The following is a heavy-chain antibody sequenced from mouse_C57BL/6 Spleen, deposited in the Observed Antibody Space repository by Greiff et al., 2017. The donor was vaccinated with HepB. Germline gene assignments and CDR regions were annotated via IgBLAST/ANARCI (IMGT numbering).Heavy chain of an antibody. D-gene: IGHD4-1*01. CDR2: IDPSDSYT. Sequence: VQLQQPGAELVMPGASVKLSCKASGYTFTSYWMHWVKQRPGQGLEWIGEIDPSDSYTNYNQKFKGKSTLTVDKSSSTAYMQLSSLTSEDSAVYYCAILGSYYAMDYWGQGTSVTVSS. J-gene: IGHJ4*01. V-gene: IGHV1-69*01. CDR1: GYTFTSYW. CDR3: AILGSYYAMDY.